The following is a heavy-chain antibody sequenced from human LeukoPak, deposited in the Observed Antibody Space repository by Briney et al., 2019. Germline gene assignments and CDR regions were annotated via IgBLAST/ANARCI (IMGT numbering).Heavy chain of an antibody. CDR2: IWYDGSDK. CDR3: AREGFVVAAAGHVGYFQH. CDR1: GFTFRSYG. V-gene: IGHV3-33*01. J-gene: IGHJ1*01. Sequence: GGSLRLSCAASGFTFRSYGMRWVPQAPGKGLEWVAVIWYDGSDKYYADSVKGRFTISRDNSKNTLYLQMNSLRAEDTAVYYCAREGFVVAAAGHVGYFQHWGQGTLVTVSS. D-gene: IGHD6-13*01.